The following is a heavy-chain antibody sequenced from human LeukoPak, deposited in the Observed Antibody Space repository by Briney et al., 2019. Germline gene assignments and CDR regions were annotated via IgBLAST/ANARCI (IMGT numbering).Heavy chain of an antibody. D-gene: IGHD3-22*01. V-gene: IGHV4-38-2*02. CDR2: IYHSGST. Sequence: SETLSLTCTVSGYSISSGYYWGWIRQPPGKGLEWIGSIYHSGSTYYNPSLKSRVTISVDTSKNQFSLKLSSVTAADTAVYYCAMSITMIIVIIKRPPTIDYWGQGTLVTVSS. CDR3: AMSITMIIVIIKRPPTIDY. CDR1: GYSISSGYY. J-gene: IGHJ4*02.